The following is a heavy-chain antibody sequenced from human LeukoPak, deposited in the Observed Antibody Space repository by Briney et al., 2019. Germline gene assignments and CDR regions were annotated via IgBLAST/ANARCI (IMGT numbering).Heavy chain of an antibody. Sequence: PGGSVRLSCAASGFTFSSYWMSWVRQAPGKGLEWVANIKQDGSEKYYVDSLKGRFTISRDNAKNSLYLQMNSLRADDTAVYYCARDFGVVPYLYFDYWGQGTLVTVSS. J-gene: IGHJ4*02. CDR1: GFTFSSYW. CDR2: IKQDGSEK. D-gene: IGHD3-3*01. V-gene: IGHV3-7*01. CDR3: ARDFGVVPYLYFDY.